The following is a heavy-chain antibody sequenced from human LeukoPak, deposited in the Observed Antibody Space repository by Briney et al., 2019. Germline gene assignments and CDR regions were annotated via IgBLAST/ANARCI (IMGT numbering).Heavy chain of an antibody. CDR2: ISGSGGGT. Sequence: WDSLRLSCAASGFTFSSYVMSWVRQAPGKGLEWVSAISGSGGGTYYADSVKGRFTISRDNSKNTLYLQTNSLRAEDTAVYYCARRGAAGIYYFDYWGQGTLVTDS. V-gene: IGHV3-23*01. D-gene: IGHD6-13*01. CDR1: GFTFSSYV. J-gene: IGHJ4*02. CDR3: ARRGAAGIYYFDY.